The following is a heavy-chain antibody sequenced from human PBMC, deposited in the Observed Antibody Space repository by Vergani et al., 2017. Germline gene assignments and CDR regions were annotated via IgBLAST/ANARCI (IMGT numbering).Heavy chain of an antibody. CDR3: ARDRYYDFWSGYPMGWFDP. Sequence: EVQLVESGGGLVQPGGSLRLSCAASGLTFSSYWMSWVRQAPGKGLEWVANIKQDGSEKYYVDSVKGRFTISRDNAKNSLYLQMNSLRAEDTAVYYCARDRYYDFWSGYPMGWFDPWGQGTLVTVSS. V-gene: IGHV3-7*03. D-gene: IGHD3-3*01. CDR1: GLTFSSYW. CDR2: IKQDGSEK. J-gene: IGHJ5*02.